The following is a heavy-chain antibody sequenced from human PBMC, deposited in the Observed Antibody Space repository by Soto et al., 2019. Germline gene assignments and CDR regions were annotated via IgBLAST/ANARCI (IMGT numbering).Heavy chain of an antibody. CDR3: AAQSTSGYSYGRRPYYFDY. V-gene: IGHV4-31*03. CDR1: GGSISSGGYY. Sequence: SETLSLTCTVSGGSISSGGYYWSWIRQHPGKGLEWIGYIYYSGSTYYNPSLKSRVTISVDTSKNQFSLKLSSVTAADTAVYYCAAQSTSGYSYGRRPYYFDYWGQGTLVTVSS. J-gene: IGHJ4*02. CDR2: IYYSGST. D-gene: IGHD5-18*01.